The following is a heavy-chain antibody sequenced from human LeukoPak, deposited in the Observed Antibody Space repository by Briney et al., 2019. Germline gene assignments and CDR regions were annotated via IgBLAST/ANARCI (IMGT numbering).Heavy chain of an antibody. CDR2: IYCSGST. J-gene: IGHJ4*02. V-gene: IGHV4-39*01. D-gene: IGHD3-16*02. CDR3: ARLLYMSPDY. Sequence: PSETLSLTCTVSGGSISSSSYYWGWLRQPPGKGLEWIGSIYCSGSTYYNPYLKSRVTISVDTSKNQFSLMLSSVTAADTAVYYCARLLYMSPDYWGQGTLVTVSS. CDR1: GGSISSSSYY.